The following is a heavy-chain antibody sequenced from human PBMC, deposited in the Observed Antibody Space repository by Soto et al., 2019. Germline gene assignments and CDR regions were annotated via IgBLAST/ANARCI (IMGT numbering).Heavy chain of an antibody. CDR3: ASGSKQGPFDY. J-gene: IGHJ4*02. Sequence: ESVGGVVQPGRSLRLSCAASGFSFSSYGMHWVRQAPGKGLEWVAVIWYDGSNKYYADSVKGRFTISRDNSKNTLYLQMNSLRVEDTAVYYCASGSKQGPFDYWGQGTLVTVSS. CDR2: IWYDGSNK. D-gene: IGHD6-13*01. V-gene: IGHV3-33*01. CDR1: GFSFSSYG.